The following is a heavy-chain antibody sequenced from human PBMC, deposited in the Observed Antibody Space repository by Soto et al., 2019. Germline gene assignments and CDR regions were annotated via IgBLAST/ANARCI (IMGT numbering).Heavy chain of an antibody. CDR1: GGTFSSYA. CDR2: IIPIFATT. CDR3: AREGYCLGTGCNYPGSGAMDV. J-gene: IGHJ6*02. Sequence: QVQLVQSGAEVKKPGSSVKVSCKASGGTFSSYAFSWVRQAPGQGLEWMGGIIPIFATTNYAQKFQGRVTISADESTSTAHMELSSLRSEDTATYYCAREGYCLGTGCNYPGSGAMDVWGQGTTVTVSS. D-gene: IGHD2-15*01. V-gene: IGHV1-69*12.